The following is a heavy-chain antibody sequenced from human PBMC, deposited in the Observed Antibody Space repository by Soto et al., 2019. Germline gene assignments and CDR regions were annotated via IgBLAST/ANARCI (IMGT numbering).Heavy chain of an antibody. V-gene: IGHV1-18*01. J-gene: IGHJ4*02. CDR3: ARDLDGSGSYYTTY. D-gene: IGHD3-10*01. CDR2: ISPYKGNT. Sequence: SXKVSCKTSGYTXCSIGSRWVRQAPGQGLEWMGWISPYKGNTYYAQRLQGRVTMTTDTSTSTAYMELRSLRSDDTAVYFCARDLDGSGSYYTTYWGQGTLATVSS. CDR1: GYTXCSIG.